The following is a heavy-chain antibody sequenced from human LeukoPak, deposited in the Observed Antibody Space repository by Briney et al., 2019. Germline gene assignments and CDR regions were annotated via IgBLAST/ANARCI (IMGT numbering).Heavy chain of an antibody. Sequence: GGSLRLSCAASGFTFSNVWMNWVRQAPGKGLERVSYISSSSSYIYYADSVKGRFTISRDNAKNSLYLQMNSLRAEDTAVYYCARDFEFGSAAGTPNWGQGTLVTVSS. V-gene: IGHV3-21*06. CDR3: ARDFEFGSAAGTPN. D-gene: IGHD6-13*01. CDR2: ISSSSSYI. J-gene: IGHJ4*02. CDR1: GFTFSNVW.